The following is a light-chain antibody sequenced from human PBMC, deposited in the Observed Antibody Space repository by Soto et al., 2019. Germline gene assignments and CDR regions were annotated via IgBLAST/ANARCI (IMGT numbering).Light chain of an antibody. CDR3: SSYTDVVTLDV. CDR2: AVS. V-gene: IGLV2-14*01. Sequence: QSALTQPASVSGSLGQSITISCTGTSTDFGGQNYVSWYQQHPGRAPKLILSAVSNRPSGISNRFSGSKSGNTASLTISVLQSEDEADYYCSSYTDVVTLDVYXSGTKVTVL. CDR1: STDFGGQNY. J-gene: IGLJ1*01.